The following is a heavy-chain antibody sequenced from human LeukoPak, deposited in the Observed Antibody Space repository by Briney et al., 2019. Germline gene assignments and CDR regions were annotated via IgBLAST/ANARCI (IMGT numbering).Heavy chain of an antibody. V-gene: IGHV7-4-1*02. D-gene: IGHD1-1*01. CDR3: ARESGIDWKDDHPTAPDY. Sequence: ASVKVSCKASGYTFTSYAMIWVRQAPGQGPEWMGWINTNSGNPRYAQGFTGRFVFSLDTSVSTAYLQISSLKAEDTAVYYCARESGIDWKDDHPTAPDYWGQGTLVTVSS. J-gene: IGHJ4*02. CDR2: INTNSGNP. CDR1: GYTFTSYA.